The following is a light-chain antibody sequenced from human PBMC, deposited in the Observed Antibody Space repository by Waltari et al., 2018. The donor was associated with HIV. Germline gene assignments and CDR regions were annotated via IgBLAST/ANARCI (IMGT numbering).Light chain of an antibody. J-gene: IGLJ1*01. CDR1: SSDVGGYAH. CDR2: EVT. Sequence: QSALTPPASVSGSPGQSVTLPCTGASSDVGGYAHVSWYQQHPGKAPKLMIYEVTNLPSGISNRFSGSKSGNTASLTISGLQAEDEADYYCSSYRSSSTFVFGTGTKVTVL. CDR3: SSYRSSSTFV. V-gene: IGLV2-14*03.